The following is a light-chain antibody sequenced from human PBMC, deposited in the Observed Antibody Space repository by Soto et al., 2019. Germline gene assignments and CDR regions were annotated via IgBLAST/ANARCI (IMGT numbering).Light chain of an antibody. CDR3: HSYTSSSTLYV. CDR1: SSDVGGYNY. V-gene: IGLV2-14*01. Sequence: QSALTQPASVSGSPGQSITISCTGTSSDVGGYNYVSWYQQHPGKAPKLMIYDVSNRPSGVSNRFSGSKSGNTASLTISGLQAEDEADYYCHSYTSSSTLYVFGTGTQLTVL. J-gene: IGLJ1*01. CDR2: DVS.